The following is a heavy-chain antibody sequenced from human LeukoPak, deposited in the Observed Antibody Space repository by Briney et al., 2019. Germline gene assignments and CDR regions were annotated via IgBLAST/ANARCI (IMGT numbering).Heavy chain of an antibody. J-gene: IGHJ4*02. CDR1: RFTFNTYG. CDR2: ISSDSTTT. Sequence: PGGSLRLSCAASRFTFNTYGMNWVRQAPGKGLEWISYISSDSTTTYYADSVKGRFIISRDNAKNSLFLHMNSLRAEDTAVYYCEVMVYAHFDFWGQGALVTVSS. CDR3: EVMVYAHFDF. D-gene: IGHD2-8*01. V-gene: IGHV3-48*01.